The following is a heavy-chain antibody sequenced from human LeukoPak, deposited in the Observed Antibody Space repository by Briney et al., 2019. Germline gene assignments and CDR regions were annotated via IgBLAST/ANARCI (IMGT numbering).Heavy chain of an antibody. V-gene: IGHV3-30*02. CDR1: GFTFSSYG. J-gene: IGHJ1*01. D-gene: IGHD6-13*01. Sequence: PGGSLRLSCAASGFTFSSYGMHWVRQAPGKGLEWVAFIRYDGSNKYYADSVKGRFTISRDNSKNTLYLQMNSLRAEDTAVYYCASPPPPGYSSSHRNFQHWGQGTLVTVSS. CDR3: ASPPPPGYSSSHRNFQH. CDR2: IRYDGSNK.